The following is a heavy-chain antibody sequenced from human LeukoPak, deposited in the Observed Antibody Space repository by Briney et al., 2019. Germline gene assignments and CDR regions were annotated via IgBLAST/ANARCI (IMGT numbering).Heavy chain of an antibody. CDR2: IYYSGST. V-gene: IGHV4-59*08. CDR1: GGSISSYY. D-gene: IGHD2-2*01. CDR3: ASRRGYCSSTSCHGAFAI. Sequence: SETLSLTCTVSGGSISSYYWSWIRQPPGKGLEWIGYIYYSGSTNYNPSLKSRVTISVDTSKNQFSLKLSSVTAADTAVYYCASRRGYCSSTSCHGAFAIWGQGTMVTVSS. J-gene: IGHJ3*02.